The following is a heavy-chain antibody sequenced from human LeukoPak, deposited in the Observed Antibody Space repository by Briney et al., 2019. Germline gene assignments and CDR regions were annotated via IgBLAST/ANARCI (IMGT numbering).Heavy chain of an antibody. D-gene: IGHD1-26*01. CDR3: AKDRRASGSYYAY. CDR1: GFTFSSYG. CDR2: ISYDGSNK. Sequence: GGSLRLSCAASGFTFSSYGMHWVRQAPGKGLEWVAVISYDGSNKYYADPVKGRFTISRDNSKNTLYLQMNSLRAEDTAVYYCAKDRRASGSYYAYWGQGTLVTVSS. V-gene: IGHV3-30*18. J-gene: IGHJ4*02.